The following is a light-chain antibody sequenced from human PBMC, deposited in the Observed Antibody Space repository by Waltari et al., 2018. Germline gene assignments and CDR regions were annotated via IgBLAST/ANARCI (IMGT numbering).Light chain of an antibody. CDR3: HSAYSGPGRV. CDR1: MLPELF. J-gene: IGLJ3*02. CDR2: KTT. V-gene: IGLV3-25*03. Sequence: SYELTQPPSVSVSPGQTARITCSVEMLPELFAYWYQQRSGQAPVMINYKTTERPSGVPERFSGSKSGATVTLTIRGVQSEDEADYYCHSAYSGPGRVFGGGTKLTVL.